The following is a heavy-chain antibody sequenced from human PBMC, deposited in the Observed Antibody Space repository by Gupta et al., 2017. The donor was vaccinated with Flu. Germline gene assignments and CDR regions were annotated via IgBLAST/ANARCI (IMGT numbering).Heavy chain of an antibody. CDR2: IYYSGST. Sequence: GTYYWTWIRQPPGKGLEWIGYIYYSGSTDYNPSLKSRVTISVDTSKNQFSLKLSSRTAADTAIYYCARFGFGKVSDGGQGALVTVSS. D-gene: IGHD3-10*01. J-gene: IGHJ4*02. V-gene: IGHV4-61*01. CDR1: GTYY. CDR3: ARFGFGKVSD.